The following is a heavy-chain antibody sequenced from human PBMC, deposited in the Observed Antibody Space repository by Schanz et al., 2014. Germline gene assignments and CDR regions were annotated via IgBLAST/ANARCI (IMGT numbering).Heavy chain of an antibody. V-gene: IGHV3-23*01. CDR1: GFTFSSFA. Sequence: EVQLLESGGGLVQPGGSLRLSCEASGFTFSSFAMSWVRQAPGKGLEWVSTISGSGGSTFHTDSVKGRFTISRDNSKNTLYLQMNSLIAEDTAVYYCAKCIGWYGRCAFDIWGQGTMVTVSS. CDR2: ISGSGGST. CDR3: AKCIGWYGRCAFDI. J-gene: IGHJ3*02. D-gene: IGHD6-19*01.